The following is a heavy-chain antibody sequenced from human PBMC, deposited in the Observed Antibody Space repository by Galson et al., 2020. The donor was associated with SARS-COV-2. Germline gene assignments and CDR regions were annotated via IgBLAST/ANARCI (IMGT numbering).Heavy chain of an antibody. Sequence: GESLKISCAASGFSFKTAWMSWVRQAPGKGLEWIGRLKSNVHGGTTDYAAPVEGRFTISRDDSKNTLFLQMYSLKTEDTAVYYCTAIVGAGDTFDNWGQGTMVTGSP. CDR2: LKSNVHGGTT. J-gene: IGHJ3*02. V-gene: IGHV3-15*01. D-gene: IGHD1-26*01. CDR1: GFSFKTAW. CDR3: TAIVGAGDTFDN.